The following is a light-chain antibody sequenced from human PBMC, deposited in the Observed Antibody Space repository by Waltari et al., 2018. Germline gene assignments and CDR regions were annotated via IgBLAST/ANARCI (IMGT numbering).Light chain of an antibody. V-gene: IGKV3-20*01. CDR3: QQYDGEVVT. CDR1: QSVTSIS. CDR2: GTS. J-gene: IGKJ4*01. Sequence: EIVLTQSPGTLSLSPGDRATLSCRASQSVTSISFTWYQQKLGQAPRLLIYGTSSRATGIPDRFSGSGSGTDFTLTISRLEPEEFAVYYCQQYDGEVVTFGGGTKVEI.